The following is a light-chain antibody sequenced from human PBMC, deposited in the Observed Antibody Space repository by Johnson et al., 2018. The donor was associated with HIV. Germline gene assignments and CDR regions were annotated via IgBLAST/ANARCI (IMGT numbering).Light chain of an antibody. V-gene: IGLV1-51*02. J-gene: IGLJ1*01. CDR3: GTWDSSLSAYV. CDR2: ENN. Sequence: QSVLTQPPSVSAAPGQKVTISCSGSSSNIGNNYVSWYQQLPGTAPKLLIYENNKRPSGIPDRFSGSKSGTSATLGITGLQTGAEADYYGGTWDSSLSAYVFGTGNKVTVL. CDR1: SSNIGNNY.